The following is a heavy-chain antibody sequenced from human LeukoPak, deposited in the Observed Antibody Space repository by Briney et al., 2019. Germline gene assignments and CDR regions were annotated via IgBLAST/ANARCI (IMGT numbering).Heavy chain of an antibody. D-gene: IGHD4-11*01. Sequence: GASVKVSCKASGYTFTGYYMHWVRQAPGQGLEWMGWINPNSGGTNYAQKFQGRVTMTRDTSISTAYMELSRLRSDDTAVYYCARPLMTTVTTFGYWGQGTLVTVSS. CDR2: INPNSGGT. J-gene: IGHJ4*02. CDR3: ARPLMTTVTTFGY. V-gene: IGHV1-2*02. CDR1: GYTFTGYY.